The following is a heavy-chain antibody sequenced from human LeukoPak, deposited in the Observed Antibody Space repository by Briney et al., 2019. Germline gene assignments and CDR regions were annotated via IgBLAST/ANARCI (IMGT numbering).Heavy chain of an antibody. J-gene: IGHJ4*02. CDR2: ISYDGSNK. Sequence: GGSLRLSCAASGFTFSSYGMHWVRQAPGKGLEWVAVISYDGSNKYYADSVKGRSTISRDNSKNTLYLQMNSLRAEDTAVYYCAKDSVAGTEMYYFDYWGQGTLVTVSS. V-gene: IGHV3-30*18. CDR1: GFTFSSYG. D-gene: IGHD6-19*01. CDR3: AKDSVAGTEMYYFDY.